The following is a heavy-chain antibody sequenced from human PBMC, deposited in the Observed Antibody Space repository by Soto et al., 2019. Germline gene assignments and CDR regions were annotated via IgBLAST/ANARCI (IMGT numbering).Heavy chain of an antibody. CDR2: IDSSGST. V-gene: IGHV4-59*01. Sequence: SETLSLTCTVSGVSISFYYWSWIRQPPGKGLEWIAYIDSSGSTNYNPSLKSRVTISVDTSKNQFSLKLNSVTAADTAVYYCARSKRRGGDYYDSSGYYGHNYYYGMDVWGQGTTVTVSS. J-gene: IGHJ6*02. D-gene: IGHD3-22*01. CDR3: ARSKRRGGDYYDSSGYYGHNYYYGMDV. CDR1: GVSISFYY.